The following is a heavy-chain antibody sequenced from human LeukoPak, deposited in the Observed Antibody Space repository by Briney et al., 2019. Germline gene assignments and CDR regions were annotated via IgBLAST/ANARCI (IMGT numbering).Heavy chain of an antibody. CDR3: VRGLGHSSSDY. Sequence: SETLSLTSAVYGGSFSGYYWNWIRQPPGKGLEWIGEVNHSGSANYNPSLKSRVTMSVDTSKNQFSLKLSSVTAADTAVYYCVRGLGHSSSDYWGQGTLVTVSS. CDR2: VNHSGSA. J-gene: IGHJ4*02. CDR1: GGSFSGYY. D-gene: IGHD6-6*01. V-gene: IGHV4-34*01.